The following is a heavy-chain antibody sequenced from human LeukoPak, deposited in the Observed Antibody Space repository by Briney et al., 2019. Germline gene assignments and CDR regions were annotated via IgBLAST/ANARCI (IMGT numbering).Heavy chain of an antibody. J-gene: IGHJ6*02. CDR2: ISWNSGSI. D-gene: IGHD3-16*01. Sequence: PGGSLRLSCAASGFTFDDYAMHWVRQAPGKGLEWVSGISWNSGSIGYADSVKGRFTISRDNAKNSLYLQMNSLRAEDTALYYCAKDAGGSHYYYYGMDVWGQGTTVTVSS. V-gene: IGHV3-9*01. CDR1: GFTFDDYA. CDR3: AKDAGGSHYYYYGMDV.